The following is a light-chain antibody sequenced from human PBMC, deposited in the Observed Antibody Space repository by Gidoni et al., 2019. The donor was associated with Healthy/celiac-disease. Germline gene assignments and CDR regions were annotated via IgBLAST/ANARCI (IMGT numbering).Light chain of an antibody. CDR3: CSYAGSSTWV. J-gene: IGLJ3*02. Sequence: QSALTQPASVSGSPGQSITISCTGTSSDVGSYNLVSWYQQHPGKAPKLMIYEVSKRPSGVSNRFSGSKSGNTASLTISGLHAEDEADYYCCSYAGSSTWVFGGGXKLTVL. CDR1: SSDVGSYNL. V-gene: IGLV2-23*02. CDR2: EVS.